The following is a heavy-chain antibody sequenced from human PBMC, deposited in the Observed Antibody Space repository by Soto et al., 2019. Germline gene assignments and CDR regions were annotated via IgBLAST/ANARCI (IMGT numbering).Heavy chain of an antibody. D-gene: IGHD6-13*01. CDR3: ATDTSTWYGGLDYYAMDV. V-gene: IGHV3-23*01. J-gene: IGHJ6*02. CDR1: GFTFSSYA. Sequence: EVQLLESGGGLVQPGGSLRLSCAASGFTFSSYAMSWVRQAPGKGLEWVSAISSSGSSTYYADSVKGRFTISRGNSKNTLYLQMNSLRAEDTAVYYCATDTSTWYGGLDYYAMDVWGQGTTVTVS. CDR2: ISSSGSST.